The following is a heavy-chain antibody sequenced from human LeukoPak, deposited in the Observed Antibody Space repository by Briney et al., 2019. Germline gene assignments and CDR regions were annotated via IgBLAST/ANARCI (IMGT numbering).Heavy chain of an antibody. CDR1: GFTFDDYA. V-gene: IGHV3-9*01. CDR2: ISWNSGSI. Sequence: GGSLRLSCAASGFTFDDYAMHWVRQAPGKGLEWVSGISWNSGSIGYADSVKGRFTISRDNAKNSLYLQMNSLRAEDTALYYCAKHIATGNRLYYFDYWGQGTLVTVSS. D-gene: IGHD1-14*01. CDR3: AKHIATGNRLYYFDY. J-gene: IGHJ4*02.